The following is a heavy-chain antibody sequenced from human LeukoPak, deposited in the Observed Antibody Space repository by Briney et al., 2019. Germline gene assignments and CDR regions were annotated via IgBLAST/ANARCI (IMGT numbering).Heavy chain of an antibody. CDR2: IYHSGST. CDR3: ARVDYGDYVFDY. J-gene: IGHJ4*02. CDR1: GGSTSSGGYS. Sequence: SETLSLTCAVSGGSTSSGGYSWSWIRQPPGKGLEWIGYIYHSGSTYYNPSLKSRVTISVDRSKNQFSLKLSSVTAADTAVYYCARVDYGDYVFDYWGQGTLVTVSS. D-gene: IGHD4-17*01. V-gene: IGHV4-30-2*01.